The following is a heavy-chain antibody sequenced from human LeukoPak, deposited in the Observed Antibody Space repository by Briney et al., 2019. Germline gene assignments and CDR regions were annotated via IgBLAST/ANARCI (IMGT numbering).Heavy chain of an antibody. Sequence: PGGSLRLSCAASGFTFSSYAMSWVRQAPGKGLEWVSAISGSGGSTYYADSVKGRFTISRDNSKNTLYLQMNSLRAEDTAVYYCAKVLVVVVAALDAFDIWDQGTMVTVSS. CDR2: ISGSGGST. J-gene: IGHJ3*02. V-gene: IGHV3-23*01. CDR3: AKVLVVVVAALDAFDI. CDR1: GFTFSSYA. D-gene: IGHD2-15*01.